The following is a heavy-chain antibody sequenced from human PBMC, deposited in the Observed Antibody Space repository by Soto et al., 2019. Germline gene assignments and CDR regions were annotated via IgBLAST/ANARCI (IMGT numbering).Heavy chain of an antibody. J-gene: IGHJ5*02. V-gene: IGHV4-31*03. Sequence: QVQLQESGPGLVKPSQTLSLTCTVSGGSISSGGYYWSWIRQHPGKGLEWIGYIYYSGSTYYNPSVKSRVTLSVDTSKNQFSLKRSSVTAADTAVYYCARNSITIFGVVNRGNNWFDPWGQGTLVTVSS. CDR1: GGSISSGGYY. CDR3: ARNSITIFGVVNRGNNWFDP. CDR2: IYYSGST. D-gene: IGHD3-3*01.